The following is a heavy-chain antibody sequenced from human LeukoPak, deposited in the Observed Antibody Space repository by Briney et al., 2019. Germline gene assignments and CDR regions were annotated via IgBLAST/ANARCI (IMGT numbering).Heavy chain of an antibody. D-gene: IGHD1-26*01. CDR3: ARENRAYIVGATNFDP. J-gene: IGHJ5*02. V-gene: IGHV3-30-3*01. Sequence: PGGSLRLSCAASGFTFSSYAMHWVRQAPGKGLEWVAVISYDGSNKYYADSVKGRFTISRDNSKNTLYLQMNSLRAEDTAVYYCARENRAYIVGATNFDPWGQGTLVTVSS. CDR1: GFTFSSYA. CDR2: ISYDGSNK.